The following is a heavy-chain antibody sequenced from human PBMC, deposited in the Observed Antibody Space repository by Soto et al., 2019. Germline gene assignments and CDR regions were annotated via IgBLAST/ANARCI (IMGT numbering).Heavy chain of an antibody. V-gene: IGHV5-51*01. CDR1: GYSFTSYW. CDR3: AFYYFFGRQVNHRYVPSGPTPRFTDS. Sequence: PGESLKISCKGSGYSFTSYWIGWVRQMPGKGLEWMGIIYPGDSDTRYSPSFQDQVTISADKSISTAYLQWSSLKASDPAMYYCAFYYFFGRQVNHRYVPSGPTPRFTDS. CDR2: IYPGDSDT. J-gene: IGHJ5*01. D-gene: IGHD3-3*01.